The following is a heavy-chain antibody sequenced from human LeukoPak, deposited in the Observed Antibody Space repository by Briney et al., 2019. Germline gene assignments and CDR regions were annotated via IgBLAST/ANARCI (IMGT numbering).Heavy chain of an antibody. D-gene: IGHD6-6*01. J-gene: IGHJ4*02. Sequence: SETLSLTCTVSGDSISTYYWSWIRQPPGKGLEWIGYIFYNGNTNYNLSLKSRVTMSMDTSKNQFSLRLNSVTAADTALYFCAREEHSVGPYFDYWGQGILVTVSS. V-gene: IGHV4-59*01. CDR1: GDSISTYY. CDR2: IFYNGNT. CDR3: AREEHSVGPYFDY.